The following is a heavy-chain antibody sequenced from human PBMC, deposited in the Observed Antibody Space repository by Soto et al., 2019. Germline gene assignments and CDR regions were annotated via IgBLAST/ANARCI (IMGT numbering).Heavy chain of an antibody. Sequence: PWGSLRLSCAPFGLTFENARTNWVRQAPGKGLEWVGRIKSKTDGGTTDYAAPVKGRFTISRDDSKNTLYLQMNSLKTQDTALYYCTPGPPYSGQGTLVTVSS. J-gene: IGHJ4*02. CDR3: TPGPPY. CDR1: GLTFENAR. CDR2: IKSKTDGGTT. V-gene: IGHV3-15*07.